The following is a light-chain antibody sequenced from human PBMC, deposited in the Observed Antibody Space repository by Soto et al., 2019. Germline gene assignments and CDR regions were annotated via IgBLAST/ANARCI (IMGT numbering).Light chain of an antibody. V-gene: IGLV2-14*01. CDR1: SSDVGGYNY. CDR2: EVS. J-gene: IGLJ2*01. Sequence: QSVLTQPASVSGSPGQSITISCTGTSSDVGGYNYVSWYQQHPGKAPKLMIYEVSNRPSGVSNRFSGSKSGNTASLTISGLQAEEEADYYCSSYTSSSTRGVFGGGTKLTVL. CDR3: SSYTSSSTRGV.